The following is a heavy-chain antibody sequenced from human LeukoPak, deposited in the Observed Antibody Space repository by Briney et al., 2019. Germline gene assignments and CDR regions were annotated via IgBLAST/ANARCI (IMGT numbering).Heavy chain of an antibody. CDR3: ARDRSDILTGYSNGYYYGMDV. V-gene: IGHV3-11*01. J-gene: IGHJ6*02. CDR2: ISSSGSTI. D-gene: IGHD3-9*01. Sequence: PGGSLRLSCAASGFTFSDYYMSWIRQAPGKGLEWVSYISSSGSTIYYADSVKGRFTISRDNAKNSLYLQINSLRAEDTAVYYCARDRSDILTGYSNGYYYGMDVWGQGTTVTVSS. CDR1: GFTFSDYY.